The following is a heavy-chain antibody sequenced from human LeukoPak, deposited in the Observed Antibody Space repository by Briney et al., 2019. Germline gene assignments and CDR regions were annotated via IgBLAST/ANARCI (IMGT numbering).Heavy chain of an antibody. Sequence: GSLRLSCAASGFIFSSYSMNWVRQAPGTGLEWVSSISSSSSYIYYADSVKGRFTIFRDNAKNSLYLQMNSLRAEDTGVYYCARDSFLGGWRYFDYWGQGTLVTVSS. D-gene: IGHD6-19*01. V-gene: IGHV3-21*01. CDR3: ARDSFLGGWRYFDY. CDR1: GFIFSSYS. CDR2: ISSSSSYI. J-gene: IGHJ4*02.